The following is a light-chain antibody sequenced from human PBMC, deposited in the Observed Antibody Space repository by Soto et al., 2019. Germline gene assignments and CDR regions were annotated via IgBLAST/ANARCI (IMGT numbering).Light chain of an antibody. Sequence: EIVLTQSPGTLSLSPGERATLSCRASQSVSSSYLAWYQKKPCQDPRLLIYGASSRATGIPDRFSGSGSGTDFNLTISRLETEDFAVYECQQYGSSTEAVGQGTRVEIK. CDR1: QSVSSSY. CDR3: QQYGSSTEA. CDR2: GAS. V-gene: IGKV3-20*01. J-gene: IGKJ5*01.